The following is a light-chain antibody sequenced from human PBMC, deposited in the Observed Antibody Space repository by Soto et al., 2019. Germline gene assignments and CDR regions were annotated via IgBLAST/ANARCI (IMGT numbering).Light chain of an antibody. V-gene: IGLV2-23*01. J-gene: IGLJ1*01. CDR2: EGS. CDR1: SSDVGSYNL. CDR3: CSYSGSGSYV. Sequence: QSALTQPASVSGSPGQSITISCTGTSSDVGSYNLVSWYQQHPGKAPKLMIYEGSKRPSGVSNRFSGSKSGNTASLTISGLQDEDEAAYYCCSYSGSGSYVFGTGTKVTVL.